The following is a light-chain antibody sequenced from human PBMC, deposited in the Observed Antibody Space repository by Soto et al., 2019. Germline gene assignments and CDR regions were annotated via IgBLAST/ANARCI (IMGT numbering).Light chain of an antibody. Sequence: EIVMTQSPATLSVSPGERATLSCRASQSVSSNLAWYQQKPGQAPRLLIYGASTRATGIPARFSGSGSGTEFTLTISSLQSEDFAVYYYQQYNNWPLTFGQGTKVEI. J-gene: IGKJ1*01. CDR2: GAS. V-gene: IGKV3-15*01. CDR1: QSVSSN. CDR3: QQYNNWPLT.